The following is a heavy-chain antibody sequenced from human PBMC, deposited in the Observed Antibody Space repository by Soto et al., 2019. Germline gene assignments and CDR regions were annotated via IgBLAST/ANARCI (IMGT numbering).Heavy chain of an antibody. CDR3: ANLPLYGSGFDC. CDR2: ISWNGASI. Sequence: EVQLVESGEGLVKPGRSLRLSWAASGSTLDNYAIHWVRKAPGRAIEWGAGISWNGASIGYAESVKGRLTISRDNAKSSLQRQMNSLRSEDTALYYCANLPLYGSGFDCWGQGTLGTVSS. D-gene: IGHD3-10*01. J-gene: IGHJ4*02. V-gene: IGHV3-9*01. CDR1: GSTLDNYA.